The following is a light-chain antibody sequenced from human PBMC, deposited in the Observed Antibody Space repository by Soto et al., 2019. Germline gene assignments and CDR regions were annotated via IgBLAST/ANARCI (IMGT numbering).Light chain of an antibody. CDR2: DVS. J-gene: IGLJ1*01. Sequence: QSVLTQPRSVSGSPGQSVTISCTGTSSDVGGYNYVSWYQQHPGKAPKLMIYDVSKRPSGVPDRFSGSKSGNTASLTISGLQAEDEADYYCSSYAGSYTFDSVFGPGTKVTVL. V-gene: IGLV2-11*01. CDR3: SSYAGSYTFDSV. CDR1: SSDVGGYNY.